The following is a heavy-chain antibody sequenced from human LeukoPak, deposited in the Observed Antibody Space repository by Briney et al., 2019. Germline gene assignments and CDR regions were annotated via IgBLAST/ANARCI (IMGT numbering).Heavy chain of an antibody. CDR3: ARVGSYDSSGYYPAPFDY. D-gene: IGHD3-22*01. CDR1: GGSISSGSYY. J-gene: IGHJ4*02. Sequence: PSVTLSLPCTVSGGSISSGSYYWRWIRQPPGKGLEWIGEINHSGSTNYNPSLKSRLTISVDTSKNQFSLKLSSVTAADTAVYYCARVGSYDSSGYYPAPFDYWGQGTLVTVSS. V-gene: IGHV4-39*07. CDR2: INHSGST.